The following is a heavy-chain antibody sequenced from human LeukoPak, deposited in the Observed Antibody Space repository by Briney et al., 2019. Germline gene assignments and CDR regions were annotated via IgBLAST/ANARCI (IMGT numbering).Heavy chain of an antibody. CDR2: ISSSSSYI. V-gene: IGHV3-21*01. CDR3: ARDLGGYYYDSHR. CDR1: GFTFSNYN. J-gene: IGHJ4*02. Sequence: GGSLRPSCAPSGFTFSNYNMNWVRQTPGKGLEWVSSISSSSSYIYYADSVKGRFTISRDNAKNSLYLQMNSLRAEDTAVYYCARDLGGYYYDSHRWGQGTLVTVSS. D-gene: IGHD3-22*01.